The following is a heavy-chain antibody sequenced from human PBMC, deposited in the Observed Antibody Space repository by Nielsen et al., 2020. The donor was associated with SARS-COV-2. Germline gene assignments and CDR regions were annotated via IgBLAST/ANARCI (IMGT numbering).Heavy chain of an antibody. CDR3: AKRGATVTHYYYYYYGMDV. V-gene: IGHV3-23*01. Sequence: GESLKISCAASGFTFSSYAMRWVRQAPGKGLEWVSAISGSGGSTYYADSVKGRFTISRDNSKNTLYLQMNSLRAEDTAVYYCAKRGATVTHYYYYYYGMDVWGQGTTVTVSS. J-gene: IGHJ6*02. CDR1: GFTFSSYA. CDR2: ISGSGGST. D-gene: IGHD4-17*01.